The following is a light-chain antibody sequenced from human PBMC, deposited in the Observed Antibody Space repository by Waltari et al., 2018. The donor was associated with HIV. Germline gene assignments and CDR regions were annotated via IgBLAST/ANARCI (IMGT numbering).Light chain of an antibody. CDR2: KAS. CDR3: QQYNRYSWT. J-gene: IGKJ1*01. Sequence: DIQMTQYPSTLSASVGDRVTITCRASQSINSWLAWYQQKPGAAPKLLINKASNLESGVPSRFSGSGFGTEFTLTIGSLQPDDFATYYCQQYNRYSWTFGQGTKVDIK. CDR1: QSINSW. V-gene: IGKV1-5*03.